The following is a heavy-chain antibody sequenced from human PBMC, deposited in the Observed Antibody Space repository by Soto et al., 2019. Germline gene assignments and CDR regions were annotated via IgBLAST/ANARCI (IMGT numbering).Heavy chain of an antibody. V-gene: IGHV3-7*03. Sequence: GGSLRLSCAASGFTFSSYWMSWVRQAPGKGLEWVANIKQDGSEKYYVDSVKGRFTISRDNAKNSLYLQMNSLRAEDTAVYYCAREVGYCSSTSXYTPSAVLNYYYYGMDVWGQGTTVTVSS. CDR3: AREVGYCSSTSXYTPSAVLNYYYYGMDV. CDR2: IKQDGSEK. CDR1: GFTFSSYW. D-gene: IGHD2-2*02. J-gene: IGHJ6*02.